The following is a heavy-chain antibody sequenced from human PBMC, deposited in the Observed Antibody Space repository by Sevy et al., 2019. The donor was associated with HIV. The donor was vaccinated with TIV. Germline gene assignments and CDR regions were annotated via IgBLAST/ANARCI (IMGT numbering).Heavy chain of an antibody. Sequence: SETLSLTCAVYGGSFSGYYWSWIRPPPGKGLEWIGEINHSGSTNYNTALKSRVTISLDTSKNQFSLKLSSVTAEDTAVYYCARRPSITVIVVPSRGFDYWGQGTLVTVSS. CDR1: GGSFSGYY. CDR3: ARRPSITVIVVPSRGFDY. V-gene: IGHV4-34*01. CDR2: INHSGST. J-gene: IGHJ4*02. D-gene: IGHD3-22*01.